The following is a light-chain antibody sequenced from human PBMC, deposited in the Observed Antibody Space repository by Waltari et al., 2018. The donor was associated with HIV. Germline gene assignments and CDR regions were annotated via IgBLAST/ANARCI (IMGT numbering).Light chain of an antibody. J-gene: IGLJ2*01. CDR3: ASNRLDYTLI. Sequence: QSALTQPASVSGFLGQSINISCTGISTDSRFYQYVSWYQQYPGKIPRLILFDINKRPSGVSAHFSGSRSGNSASLTFSGLQSGDEAHYYCASNRLDYTLIFGGGTKLTVL. V-gene: IGLV2-14*03. CDR2: DIN. CDR1: STDSRFYQY.